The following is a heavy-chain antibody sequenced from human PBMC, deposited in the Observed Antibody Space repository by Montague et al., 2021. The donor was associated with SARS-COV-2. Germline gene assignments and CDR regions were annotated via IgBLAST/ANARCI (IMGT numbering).Heavy chain of an antibody. Sequence: SETLSLTCTVSGDSISGSNYYWGWMRQPTGKGLEWIGSNNYSRSTYYNPYIEIRVTIYVDKYKNQFTLKLSSVTDTDTAVYYWARQDIATKQWLVLIESNNDAFDIWGQGTMVTVSS. D-gene: IGHD6-19*01. J-gene: IGHJ3*02. CDR3: ARQDIATKQWLVLIESNNDAFDI. V-gene: IGHV4-39*01. CDR2: NNYSRST. CDR1: GDSISGSNYY.